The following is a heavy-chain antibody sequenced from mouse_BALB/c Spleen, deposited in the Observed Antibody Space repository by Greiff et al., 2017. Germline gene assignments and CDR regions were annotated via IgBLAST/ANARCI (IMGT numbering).Heavy chain of an antibody. CDR1: GFTFSSYA. J-gene: IGHJ2*01. CDR2: ISSGGST. Sequence: EVMLVESGGGLVKPGGSLKLSCAASGFTFSSYAMSWVRQTPEKRLEWVASISSGGSTYYPDSVKGRFTISRDNARNILYLQMSSLRSEDTAMYYCARGHYYFDYWGQGTTLTVSS. CDR3: ARGHYYFDY. V-gene: IGHV5-6-5*01. D-gene: IGHD1-2*01.